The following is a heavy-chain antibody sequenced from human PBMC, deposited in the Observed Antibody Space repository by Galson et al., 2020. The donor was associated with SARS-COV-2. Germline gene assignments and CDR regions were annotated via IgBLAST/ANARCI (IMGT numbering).Heavy chain of an antibody. CDR2: IWSDGSKE. CDR1: GINFIASG. CDR3: ARDKGTAALDQ. Sequence: GGSLRLSCAASGINFIASGMHWVRQPPGKGLEWVAMIWSDGSKEYYADSVRGRFTISRDNSKSTVWLQMSSLRVEDTAVYFCARDKGTAALDQWGQGALVTVSS. V-gene: IGHV3-33*01. J-gene: IGHJ4*02. D-gene: IGHD1-1*01.